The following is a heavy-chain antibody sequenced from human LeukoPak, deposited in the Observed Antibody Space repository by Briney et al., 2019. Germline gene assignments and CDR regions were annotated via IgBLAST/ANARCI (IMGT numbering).Heavy chain of an antibody. CDR2: ISSSGSTI. Sequence: GGSLRLSCAASGFTFSSYEMNWVRQAPGKGLEWVSYISSSGSTIYYADSVKGRFTISRDNAKKSLYLQMNSLRAEDTAVYYCARGYGDYRRYYYYGMDVWGKGTTVTVSS. D-gene: IGHD4-17*01. CDR3: ARGYGDYRRYYYYGMDV. J-gene: IGHJ6*04. CDR1: GFTFSSYE. V-gene: IGHV3-48*03.